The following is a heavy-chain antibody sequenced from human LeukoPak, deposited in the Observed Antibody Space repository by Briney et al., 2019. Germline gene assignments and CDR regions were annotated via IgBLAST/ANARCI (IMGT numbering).Heavy chain of an antibody. V-gene: IGHV1-8*01. J-gene: IGHJ4*02. CDR2: MNPNSGNT. D-gene: IGHD6-19*01. CDR3: ARAASAVAGSFDY. CDR1: GYTFTIYD. Sequence: GASVTVSFKASGYTFTIYDINWVRQATGQGLEWMGWMNPNSGNTGYAQKFQGRVTMTRNTSISTAYMELSSLRSEDTAVYYCARAASAVAGSFDYWGQGTLVTVSS.